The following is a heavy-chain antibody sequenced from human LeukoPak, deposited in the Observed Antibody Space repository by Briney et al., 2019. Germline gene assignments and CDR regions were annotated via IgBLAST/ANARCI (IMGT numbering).Heavy chain of an antibody. CDR2: INTNTGNP. Sequence: ASVKVSCKASGYTFTSYAMNWVRQAPGQGLEWMGWINTNTGNPTYAQGFTGRFVFSLDTSVSTAYLQISSLKAEDTAVYYCARKDVDTAMVMDVNWFDPWGQGTLVTVSS. CDR1: GYTFTSYA. J-gene: IGHJ5*02. V-gene: IGHV7-4-1*02. D-gene: IGHD5-18*01. CDR3: ARKDVDTAMVMDVNWFDP.